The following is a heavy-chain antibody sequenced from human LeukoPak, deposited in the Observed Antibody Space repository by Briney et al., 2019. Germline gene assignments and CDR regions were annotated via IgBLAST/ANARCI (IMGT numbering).Heavy chain of an antibody. Sequence: GGSLRLSFAAAGLTFSGYGMNGVREAPGKGLERLASISNGGDEFYADSAKGRFTISRDTSKDTLYLQMNGLRAEDTAVYYCARRTGDSRYCSGYSCFPPDYWGQGTLVTVSS. D-gene: IGHD2-15*01. CDR1: GLTFSGYG. J-gene: IGHJ4*02. CDR2: ISNGGDE. V-gene: IGHV3-30*01. CDR3: ARRTGDSRYCSGYSCFPPDY.